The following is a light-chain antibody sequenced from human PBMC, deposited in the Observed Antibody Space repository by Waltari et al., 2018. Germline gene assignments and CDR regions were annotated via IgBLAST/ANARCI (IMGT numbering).Light chain of an antibody. J-gene: IGKJ4*01. CDR1: QSISTY. CDR3: QQRSDWPLA. V-gene: IGKV3-11*01. CDR2: DAS. Sequence: IVLTQSPATLSLSPGDRATLSCRASQSISTYLAWYQQRPGQAPRLLIYDASNRASGIPARFSGSGSGTDFTLTISSLEPEDFAVYYCQQRSDWPLAFGGGTKVEI.